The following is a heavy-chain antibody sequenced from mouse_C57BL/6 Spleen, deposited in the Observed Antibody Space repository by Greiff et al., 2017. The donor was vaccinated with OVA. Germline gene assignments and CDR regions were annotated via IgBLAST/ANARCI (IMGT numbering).Heavy chain of an antibody. J-gene: IGHJ3*01. Sequence: EVKLVESGAGLVKPGGSLKLSCAASGFTFSDSGMHWVRQAPAKGLEWVAFISSGCSTVYYADTLKGRFTITRENAKNTLFLQMTSLRAEDTAMYYCTKDGYPTWFAYWGQGTLVTVSA. V-gene: IGHV5-17*01. D-gene: IGHD2-3*01. CDR2: ISSGCSTV. CDR1: GFTFSDSG. CDR3: TKDGYPTWFAY.